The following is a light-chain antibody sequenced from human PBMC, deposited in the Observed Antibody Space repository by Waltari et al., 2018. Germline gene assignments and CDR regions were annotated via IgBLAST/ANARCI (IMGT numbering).Light chain of an antibody. V-gene: IGKV1-39*01. CDR1: QSISSY. CDR2: AAS. Sequence: DIQMTQSPSSLSASVGDRVTITCRASQSISSYLNWYQQKPGKAPKLLICAASSLQSGVPSRFSSSGSATDFTLTISSLQPEDFATYYCQQSYSTPLTFGGGTTVEIK. CDR3: QQSYSTPLT. J-gene: IGKJ4*01.